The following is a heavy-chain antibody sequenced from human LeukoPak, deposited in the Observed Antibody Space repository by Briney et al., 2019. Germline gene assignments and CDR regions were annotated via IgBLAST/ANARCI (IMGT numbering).Heavy chain of an antibody. CDR3: ARQGEWLFSILYFDY. Sequence: SETLSLTCTVSSGSISSSSYYWGWIRQPPGKGLEWIGSIYYSGSTYYNPSLKSRVTISVDTSKNQFSLKLSSVTAADTAVYYCARQGEWLFSILYFDYWGQGTLVTVSS. CDR1: SGSISSSSYY. CDR2: IYYSGST. V-gene: IGHV4-39*01. D-gene: IGHD3-3*01. J-gene: IGHJ4*02.